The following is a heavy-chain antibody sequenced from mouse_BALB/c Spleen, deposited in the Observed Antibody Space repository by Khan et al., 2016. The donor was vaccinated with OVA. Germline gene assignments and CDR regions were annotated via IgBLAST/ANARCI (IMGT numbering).Heavy chain of an antibody. CDR2: IWSDGST. CDR1: GFSLTTYG. J-gene: IGHJ4*01. Sequence: QVQLKQSGPGLMAPSQSLSITCTVSGFSLTTYGVHWVRQPPGKGLEWLVVIWSDGSTNYNSVLKSRLSISKDNSKSQVFLKMNSLQTDDTAMYYCARWFDGYSSLYAMDYWGQGTSVTVSS. CDR3: ARWFDGYSSLYAMDY. D-gene: IGHD2-3*01. V-gene: IGHV2-6*02.